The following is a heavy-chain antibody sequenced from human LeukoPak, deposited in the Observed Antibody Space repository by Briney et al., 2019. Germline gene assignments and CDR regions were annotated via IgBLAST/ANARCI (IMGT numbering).Heavy chain of an antibody. CDR2: IYYSRST. CDR1: GGSISSGGYY. CDR3: ARKDYGGTPTFDY. J-gene: IGHJ4*02. Sequence: SQTLSLTCTVSGGSISSGGYYWSWIRQHPGKGLEWIGYIYYSRSTYYNPSLKSRVTISVDTSKNQFSLKLSSVTAADTAVYYCARKDYGGTPTFDYWGQGTLVTVSS. V-gene: IGHV4-31*03. D-gene: IGHD4-23*01.